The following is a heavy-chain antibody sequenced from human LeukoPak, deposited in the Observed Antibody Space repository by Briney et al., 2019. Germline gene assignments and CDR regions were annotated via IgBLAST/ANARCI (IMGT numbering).Heavy chain of an antibody. CDR3: ARDKMYGYIRSDWFGP. CDR2: INHSGST. Sequence: SETLSLTCTVSGGSISSSSYYWGWIRQPPGKGLEWIGEINHSGSTNYNPSLKSRVTISVDTSKNQFSLKLSSVTAADTAVYYCARDKMYGYIRSDWFGPWGQGTLVTVSS. CDR1: GGSISSSSYY. J-gene: IGHJ5*02. D-gene: IGHD5-24*01. V-gene: IGHV4-39*07.